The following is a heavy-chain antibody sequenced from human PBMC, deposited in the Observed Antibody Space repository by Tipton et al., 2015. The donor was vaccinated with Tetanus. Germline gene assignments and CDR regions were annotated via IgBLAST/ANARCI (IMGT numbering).Heavy chain of an antibody. J-gene: IGHJ4*02. CDR1: GFTFSDYG. CDR2: IWHDGSSI. V-gene: IGHV3-33*01. D-gene: IGHD6-13*01. Sequence: QLVQSGGGVVQPGKSLRLSCAASGFTFSDYGMHWVRQVPGKGLEWVAVIWHDGSSIFYADSVKGRFTISGDNSRNTLFLQMNNLGVEDTALYYCARDLWSSSWYFVYWGLGTLVTVSS. CDR3: ARDLWSSSWYFVY.